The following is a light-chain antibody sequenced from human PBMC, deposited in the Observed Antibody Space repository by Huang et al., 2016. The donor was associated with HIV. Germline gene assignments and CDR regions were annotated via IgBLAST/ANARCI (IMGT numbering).Light chain of an antibody. CDR2: DAS. J-gene: IGKJ4*01. Sequence: DIQMTQSPSSLSASVGDRVTITCQASQDISNYLNWYQQKPGKAPELLIYDASNLETGFRRRLSGSGSGTDITFPISSLQPEDIATYYCQQYHRFGGGTKVEIK. CDR3: QQYHR. V-gene: IGKV1-33*01. CDR1: QDISNY.